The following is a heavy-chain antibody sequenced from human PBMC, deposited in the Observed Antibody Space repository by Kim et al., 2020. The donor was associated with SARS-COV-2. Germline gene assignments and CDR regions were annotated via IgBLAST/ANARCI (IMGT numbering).Heavy chain of an antibody. J-gene: IGHJ6*02. CDR2: IIPIFGTA. CDR1: GGTFSSYA. V-gene: IGHV1-69*13. D-gene: IGHD1-7*01. CDR3: AREGHRWNYPPSSYYYGMDV. Sequence: SVKVSCKASGGTFSSYAISWVRQAPGQGLEWMGGIIPIFGTANYAQKFQGRVTITADESTSTAYMELSSLRSEDTAVYYCAREGHRWNYPPSSYYYGMDVWGQGTTVTVSS.